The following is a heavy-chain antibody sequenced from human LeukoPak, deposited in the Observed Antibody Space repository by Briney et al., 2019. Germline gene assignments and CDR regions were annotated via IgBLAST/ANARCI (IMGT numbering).Heavy chain of an antibody. Sequence: SETLSLTCSVSGGSITSSGYYWGWIRQPPGKGLEWIGSIYYRGSTHYNPSLKSRVTISVDTSKNQFSLKLISVTAADTAVYYCARVEEMATIDYWGQGSLVTVSS. CDR3: ARVEEMATIDY. CDR2: IYYRGST. V-gene: IGHV4-39*07. CDR1: GGSITSSGYY. D-gene: IGHD5-24*01. J-gene: IGHJ4*02.